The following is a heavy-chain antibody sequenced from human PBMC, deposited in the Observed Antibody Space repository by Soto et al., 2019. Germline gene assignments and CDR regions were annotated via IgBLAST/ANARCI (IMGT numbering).Heavy chain of an antibody. CDR1: GTTFDSFT. CDR3: AREDDTAGHYSWFDP. Sequence: QVQLVQSGPELKITGSSVKVSCKPSGTTFDSFTFSWVRQAPGQGLEWMGGFVPMFGSASIAQRFQGRVRITAGASTGTGYMELSDLKSEHSAVYFCAREDDTAGHYSWFDPWGPGTLVTVSS. CDR2: FVPMFGSA. J-gene: IGHJ5*02. D-gene: IGHD3-9*01. V-gene: IGHV1-69*01.